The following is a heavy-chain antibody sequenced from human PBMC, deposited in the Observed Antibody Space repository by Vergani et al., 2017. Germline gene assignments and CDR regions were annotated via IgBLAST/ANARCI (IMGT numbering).Heavy chain of an antibody. V-gene: IGHV3-23*01. J-gene: IGHJ4*02. Sequence: EVQLLESGGGVVQPGGSLRLSCAASGFTFSGHAISWVRQGPGKGLEWVSGITSSGRTTNFADSVNGRFTISRDNSKDTLYLQMNNVRADDTAVYYCAKELIVPGAVPIVTPFDHWGQGTLVTVSS. CDR1: GFTFSGHA. D-gene: IGHD6-13*01. CDR3: AKELIVPGAVPIVTPFDH. CDR2: ITSSGRTT.